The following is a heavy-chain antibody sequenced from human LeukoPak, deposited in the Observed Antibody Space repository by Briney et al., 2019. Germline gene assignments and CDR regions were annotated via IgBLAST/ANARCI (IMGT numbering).Heavy chain of an antibody. CDR1: GFTFTNSA. CDR2: VSGSGGNT. D-gene: IGHD6-19*01. V-gene: IGHV3-23*01. CDR3: AKGLAVPGSPDY. Sequence: GGSLRLSCAASGFTFTNSAMTWVRQAPGKGLEWVSTVSGSGGNTYYADSVKGRFTISRDNSENTLYLQMNSLRAQDTAVYYCAKGLAVPGSPDYWGLGTLVTVSS. J-gene: IGHJ4*02.